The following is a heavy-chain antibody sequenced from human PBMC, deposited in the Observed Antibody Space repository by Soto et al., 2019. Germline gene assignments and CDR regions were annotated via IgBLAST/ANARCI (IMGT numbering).Heavy chain of an antibody. D-gene: IGHD4-17*01. CDR2: IYYSGTT. CDR1: GGSVSDKTHY. CDR3: ARTTAVPNTLRSRYYFDY. J-gene: IGHJ4*02. Sequence: QVQLQESGPGLLKPSETLSLTCSVSGGSVSDKTHYWSWIRQPPGKELEWIGYIYYSGTTNYNPSPKSRVTISVDTSKNQFSLRLSSVTAADTALYYCARTTAVPNTLRSRYYFDYWGQGTLVTVSS. V-gene: IGHV4-61*01.